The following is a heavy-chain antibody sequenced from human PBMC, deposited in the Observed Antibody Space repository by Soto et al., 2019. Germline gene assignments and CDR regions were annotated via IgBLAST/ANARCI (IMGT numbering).Heavy chain of an antibody. CDR1: GGSISSSSYY. V-gene: IGHV4-39*01. CDR3: ARHVRPRRELGAGYFDY. J-gene: IGHJ4*02. Sequence: QLQLQESGPGLVKPSETLSLTCTVSGGSISSSSYYWGWIRQPPGKGLEWIGSIYYSGSTYYNPSLKSRVTISVDTSKNQFSLKLSSVTAADTAVYYCARHVRPRRELGAGYFDYWGQGTLVTVSS. D-gene: IGHD1-26*01. CDR2: IYYSGST.